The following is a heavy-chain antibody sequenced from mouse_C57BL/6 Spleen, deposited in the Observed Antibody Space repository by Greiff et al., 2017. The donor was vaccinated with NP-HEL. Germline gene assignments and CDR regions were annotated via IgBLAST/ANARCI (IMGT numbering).Heavy chain of an antibody. D-gene: IGHD2-5*01. CDR2: ISSGGSYT. CDR3: ARRASNSYAMDY. V-gene: IGHV5-6*01. CDR1: GFTFSSYG. Sequence: EVQLVESGGDLVKPGGSLKLSCAASGFTFSSYGMSWVRQPPDKRLEWVATISSGGSYTYYPDSVKGRFTISRDNAKNTLYLQMSSLKSEDTAMYYCARRASNSYAMDYWGQGTSVTVSS. J-gene: IGHJ4*01.